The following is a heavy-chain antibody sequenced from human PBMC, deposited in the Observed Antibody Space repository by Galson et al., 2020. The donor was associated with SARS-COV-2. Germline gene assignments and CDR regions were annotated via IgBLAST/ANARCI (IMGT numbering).Heavy chain of an antibody. J-gene: IGHJ4*02. Sequence: ASVKVSCKASGYTFTTYDISWVRQAPGQGPEWMGWINIYNGNTKYAQKFPGRVTMTRDTSTNTAYMDLGSLRSDDTAVYYCARDPSSSWLGGFDLWGQGTLVIVSS. CDR1: GYTFTTYD. CDR3: ARDPSSSWLGGFDL. V-gene: IGHV1-18*01. CDR2: INIYNGNT. D-gene: IGHD6-13*01.